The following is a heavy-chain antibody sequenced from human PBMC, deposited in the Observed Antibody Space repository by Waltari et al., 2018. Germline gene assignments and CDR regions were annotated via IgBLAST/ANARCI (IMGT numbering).Heavy chain of an antibody. V-gene: IGHV3-15*01. CDR1: GFTFSNAW. J-gene: IGHJ4*02. Sequence: EVQLVESGGGLVKPGGSLRLSCAASGFTFSNAWMSWVRQATGKGLHFFPRIKSKTDGGTTDYAAPVKGRFTISRDDSKNTLYLQMNSLKTEDTAVYYCTTTSFVEQQLVLGWDYWGQGTLVTVSS. D-gene: IGHD6-13*01. CDR3: TTTSFVEQQLVLGWDY. CDR2: IKSKTDGGTT.